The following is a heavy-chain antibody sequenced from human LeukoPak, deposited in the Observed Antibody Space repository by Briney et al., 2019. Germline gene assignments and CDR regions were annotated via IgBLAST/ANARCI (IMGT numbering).Heavy chain of an antibody. CDR2: ISLAGQT. V-gene: IGHV4-4*02. CDR1: GGSILTTNW. D-gene: IGHD1-26*01. CDR3: SGESGPFCPFGY. J-gene: IGHJ4*02. Sequence: PSETLSLTCAVSGGSILTTNWWSWVRQPPGQGLEWIGEISLAGQTNYNPSLNGRVTMSLDKSSNQLSLHLTSVTAADTATYFCSGESGPFCPFGYWGQGTLVIVSS.